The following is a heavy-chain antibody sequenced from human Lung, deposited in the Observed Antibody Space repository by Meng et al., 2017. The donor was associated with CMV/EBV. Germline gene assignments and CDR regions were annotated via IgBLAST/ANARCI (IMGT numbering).Heavy chain of an antibody. CDR1: GFTFRTYS. J-gene: IGHJ6*02. D-gene: IGHD2-2*01. CDR3: ARVSGYCSTTSCQWVGGEGYYYYGMDV. CDR2: ISSSSGTI. Sequence: GEXXKISCAASGFTFRTYSMNWVRQAPGKGLEWVSHISSSSGTIYYVDSVKGRFTVSRDNAKNSLYLQMNSLRAEDTAVYYCARVSGYCSTTSCQWVGGEGYYYYGMDVXGQGXTVTVSS. V-gene: IGHV3-48*04.